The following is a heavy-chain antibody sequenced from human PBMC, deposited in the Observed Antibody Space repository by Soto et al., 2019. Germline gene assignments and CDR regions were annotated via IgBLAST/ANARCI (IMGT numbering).Heavy chain of an antibody. J-gene: IGHJ4*02. D-gene: IGHD6-6*01. CDR3: ARQEMPTISSF. CDR1: GYIFTSYW. V-gene: IGHV5-10-1*01. CDR2: IDPSDSYT. Sequence: GESLKISCKASGYIFTSYWISWLRQMPGKGLEWMGRIDPSDSYTNYNPSFQGHVTISADKSINTAYLQWSSLKASDTAMYYCARQEMPTISSFWGQGTLVTVSS.